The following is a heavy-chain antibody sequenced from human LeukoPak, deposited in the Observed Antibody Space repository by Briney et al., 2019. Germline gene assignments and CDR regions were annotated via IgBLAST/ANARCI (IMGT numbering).Heavy chain of an antibody. Sequence: GASVKVSCKASGGTFSSYAISWVRQAPGQGLEWMGGIIPIFGTANYAQKFQGRVTITADKSTSTAYMELSSLRSEDTAVYYCARVSYYYDSSGYRDDYWGQGTLVTVSS. CDR3: ARVSYYYDSSGYRDDY. J-gene: IGHJ4*02. CDR2: IIPIFGTA. D-gene: IGHD3-22*01. V-gene: IGHV1-69*06. CDR1: GGTFSSYA.